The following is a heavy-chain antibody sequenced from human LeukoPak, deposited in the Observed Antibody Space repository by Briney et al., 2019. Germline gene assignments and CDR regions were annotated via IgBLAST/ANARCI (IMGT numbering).Heavy chain of an antibody. CDR3: ARGLRYYDILTGYYTYYFDY. J-gene: IGHJ4*02. V-gene: IGHV4-31*03. D-gene: IGHD3-9*01. CDR1: GGSISSGGYY. CDR2: IYYSGST. Sequence: QPSETLSLTCTVSGGSISSGGYYWSWIRQHPGKGLEWIGYIYYSGSTYYDPSLESRVTISVDTSKNQFSLKLSSVTAADTAVYYCARGLRYYDILTGYYTYYFDYWGQGTLVTVSS.